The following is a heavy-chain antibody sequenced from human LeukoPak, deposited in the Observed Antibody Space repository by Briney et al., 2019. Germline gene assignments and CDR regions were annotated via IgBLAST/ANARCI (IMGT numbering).Heavy chain of an antibody. V-gene: IGHV3-13*04. Sequence: GGSLRLSCAASGFTFSSYDMHWVRQATGKGLEWVSAIGTAGDTYYPGYVKGRFTISRENARNSLYLQINSQGAGDTAVYYCARVSGSGWTLDYWGQGTLVTVSS. CDR1: GFTFSSYD. CDR3: ARVSGSGWTLDY. J-gene: IGHJ4*02. D-gene: IGHD6-19*01. CDR2: IGTAGDT.